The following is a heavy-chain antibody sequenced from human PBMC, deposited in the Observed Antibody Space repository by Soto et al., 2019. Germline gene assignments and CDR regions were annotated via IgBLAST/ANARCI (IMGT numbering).Heavy chain of an antibody. CDR1: GFTFSSYA. V-gene: IGHV3-30-3*01. D-gene: IGHD2-2*01. CDR2: ISYDGSNK. CDR3: ARVGPAANQQFDY. Sequence: GGSLRLSCAASGFTFSSYAMHWVRQAPGKGLEWVAVISYDGSNKYYADSVKGRFTISRDNSKNTLYLQMNSLRAEDTAVYYCARVGPAANQQFDYWGQGTLVTVSS. J-gene: IGHJ4*02.